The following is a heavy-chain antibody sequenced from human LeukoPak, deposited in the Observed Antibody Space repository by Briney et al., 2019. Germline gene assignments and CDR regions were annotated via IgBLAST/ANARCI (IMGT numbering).Heavy chain of an antibody. V-gene: IGHV4-34*01. CDR3: ARGLISSSWRNNWFDP. Sequence: SETLSLTCAVYGGSFSGYYWNWIRQPPGKGLEWIGEINHSGSTNYNPSLKSRVTISVDTSKNQFSLKLNSVTAADTAVYYCARGLISSSWRNNWFDPWGQGTLVIVSS. J-gene: IGHJ5*02. D-gene: IGHD6-13*01. CDR2: INHSGST. CDR1: GGSFSGYY.